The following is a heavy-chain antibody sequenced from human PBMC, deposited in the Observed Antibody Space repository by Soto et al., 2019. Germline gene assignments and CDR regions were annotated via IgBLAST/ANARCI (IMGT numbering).Heavy chain of an antibody. CDR2: ISGSGGST. CDR1: GFTFSSYA. Sequence: PGGSLRLSCAASGFTFSSYAMSWVRQAPGKGLEWVSGISGSGGSTYYADSVKGRFTISRDNSKNTLYLQMNSPRAEDTAVYYCAKDTGELPQGTSYFDYWGQGTLVTVSS. V-gene: IGHV3-23*01. J-gene: IGHJ4*02. D-gene: IGHD1-26*01. CDR3: AKDTGELPQGTSYFDY.